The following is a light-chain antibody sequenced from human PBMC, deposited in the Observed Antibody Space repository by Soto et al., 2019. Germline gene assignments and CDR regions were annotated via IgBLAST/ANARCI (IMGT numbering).Light chain of an antibody. CDR1: QSVSSNY. CDR3: QQYGRSPT. Sequence: IVLTRSPDTLSLSPGERATLSCRASQSVSSNYLAWYQQKLGQAPRLLIYDASRRATGIPDRFSGSGSGTDFTLTISRMEPEDFVVYYCQQYGRSPTFGQGTKVDIK. J-gene: IGKJ1*01. V-gene: IGKV3-20*01. CDR2: DAS.